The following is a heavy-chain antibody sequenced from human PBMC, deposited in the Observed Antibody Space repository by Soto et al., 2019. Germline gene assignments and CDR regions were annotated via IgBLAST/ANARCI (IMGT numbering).Heavy chain of an antibody. CDR1: GGSCSGYY. CDR3: ARGKIFDY. CDR2: INHSGST. Sequence: PSETLSLICAVYGGSCSGYYWSWIRQPPGKGLEWIGEINHSGSTNYNPSLKSRVTISVDTSKNQFSLKLSSVTAADTAVYYCARGKIFDYWGQGTLVTVSS. V-gene: IGHV4-34*01. J-gene: IGHJ4*02.